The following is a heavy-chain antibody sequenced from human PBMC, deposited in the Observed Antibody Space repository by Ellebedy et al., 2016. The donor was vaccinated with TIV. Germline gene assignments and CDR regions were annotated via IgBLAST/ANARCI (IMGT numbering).Heavy chain of an antibody. V-gene: IGHV1-69*10. Sequence: AASVKVSCKASGGTFSSYAISWVRQAPGQGLEWMGVIILILGIANYAQKFQDRVTVTADKSTSTAYMELTSLRSEDTAVYFCVRDKYCSGGTCSHAFDIWGQGTMVTVSS. CDR3: VRDKYCSGGTCSHAFDI. CDR1: GGTFSSYA. CDR2: IILILGIA. J-gene: IGHJ3*02. D-gene: IGHD2-15*01.